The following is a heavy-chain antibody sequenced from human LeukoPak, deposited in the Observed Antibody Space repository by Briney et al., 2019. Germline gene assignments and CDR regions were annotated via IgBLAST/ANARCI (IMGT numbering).Heavy chain of an antibody. Sequence: PGGSLRLSCAASGFTFSSYAMSWVRQAPGKGLEWVSAISGSGGSTYYADSVKGRFTISRDNSKNTLYLQMNSLRAEDRAVYYCAKVRIVVVPAAMSYYYDSSGSSYYFDYWGQGTLVTASS. CDR3: AKVRIVVVPAAMSYYYDSSGSSYYFDY. J-gene: IGHJ4*02. D-gene: IGHD2-2*01. CDR1: GFTFSSYA. CDR2: ISGSGGST. V-gene: IGHV3-23*01.